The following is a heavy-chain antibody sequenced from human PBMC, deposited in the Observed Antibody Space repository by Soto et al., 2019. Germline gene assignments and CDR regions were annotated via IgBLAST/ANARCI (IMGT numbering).Heavy chain of an antibody. D-gene: IGHD4-17*01. CDR1: GFSLSTGRMG. J-gene: IGHJ6*02. Sequence: QVTLKESGPVLVKPTETLTLTCTVSGFSLSTGRMGVSWIRQPPGKALEWLAHIFSDNETSYSTSMQGRLTISKDPSGSQVVLSMTNLDPVDTGTYYCVRMNADSYQFYYAMDVWGQGTTVTVSS. V-gene: IGHV2-26*01. CDR2: IFSDNET. CDR3: VRMNADSYQFYYAMDV.